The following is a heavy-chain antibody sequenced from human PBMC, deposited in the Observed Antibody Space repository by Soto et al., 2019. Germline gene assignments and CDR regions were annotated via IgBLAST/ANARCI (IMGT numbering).Heavy chain of an antibody. Sequence: PSETLSLACSVSGGSMSDYFWGWIRQSPGKGLEWIGYIYYLGSTDYNPSLKSRVTISVDTSKRQFSLRLTSVTAADTAVYYGASDGYDGSGSPYPAYWGPGTQVTVSS. CDR1: GGSMSDYF. CDR2: IYYLGST. CDR3: ASDGYDGSGSPYPAY. J-gene: IGHJ4*02. D-gene: IGHD3-10*01. V-gene: IGHV4-59*01.